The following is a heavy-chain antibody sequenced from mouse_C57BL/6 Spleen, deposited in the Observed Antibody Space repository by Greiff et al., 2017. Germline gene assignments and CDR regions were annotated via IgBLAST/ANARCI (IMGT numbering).Heavy chain of an antibody. J-gene: IGHJ3*01. V-gene: IGHV7-3*01. Sequence: DVKLVESGGGLVQPGGSLSLSCAASGFTFTDYYMSWVRQPPGKALEWLGFIRNKANGYTTESSASVKGRFTISRDNSQSILYLQMNALRAEDSATYYCAIYLYYDYGAFAYWGQGTLVTVSA. CDR1: GFTFTDYY. CDR3: AIYLYYDYGAFAY. CDR2: IRNKANGYTT. D-gene: IGHD2-4*01.